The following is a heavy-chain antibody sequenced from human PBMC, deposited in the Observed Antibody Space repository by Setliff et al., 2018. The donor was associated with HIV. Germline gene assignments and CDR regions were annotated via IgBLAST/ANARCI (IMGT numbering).Heavy chain of an antibody. CDR2: IWFDGSVK. J-gene: IGHJ4*02. CDR3: ATDSGAINGAWFPL. D-gene: IGHD2-8*01. V-gene: IGHV3-30*02. Sequence: GGSLRLSCAVSGLAFTNYAMHWVRQAPGKGLEPVSFIWFDGSVKFYAETGQGRFTISRDNSRRTLYLQINNVRVEDTAVYHCATDSGAINGAWFPLWGQGTLVTVSS. CDR1: GLAFTNYA.